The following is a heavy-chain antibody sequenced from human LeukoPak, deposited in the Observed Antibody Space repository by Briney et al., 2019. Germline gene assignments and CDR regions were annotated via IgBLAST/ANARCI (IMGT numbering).Heavy chain of an antibody. J-gene: IGHJ3*02. Sequence: GASVKVSCKASGYTFTSYGISWVRQAPGQGLEWMGWISAYNGNTHYAQKFQGRVTITADESTSTAYMELSSLRSEDTAVYYCARDLENYYDSSGGAFDIWGQGTMVTVSS. D-gene: IGHD3-22*01. CDR3: ARDLENYYDSSGGAFDI. V-gene: IGHV1-18*01. CDR1: GYTFTSYG. CDR2: ISAYNGNT.